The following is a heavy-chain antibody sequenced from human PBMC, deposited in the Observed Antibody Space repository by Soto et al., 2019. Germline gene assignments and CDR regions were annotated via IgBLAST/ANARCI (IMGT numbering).Heavy chain of an antibody. V-gene: IGHV4-39*01. J-gene: IGHJ5*02. CDR1: GGSISTSTYY. CDR3: ARHPSAWYRWFDP. Sequence: ASETLSLTCSVSGGSISTSTYYWGWIRQSPGKGLEWIGSIYYSGTTYYNPSLESRVTISVDTSKNQFSLRLSSVTAADTAVYYCARHPSAWYRWFDPWGQGTLVTVSS. CDR2: IYYSGTT. D-gene: IGHD6-19*01.